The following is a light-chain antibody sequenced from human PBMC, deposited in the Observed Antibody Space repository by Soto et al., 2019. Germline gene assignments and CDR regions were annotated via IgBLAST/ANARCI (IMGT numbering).Light chain of an antibody. CDR2: GAS. CDR3: QQYNDWPPIT. V-gene: IGKV3-15*01. CDR1: QSLASN. Sequence: EIVMTQSPATLPVSPGERATLSCRASQSLASNLAWYQQKPGQAPRLLIYGASTRATGIPARFSGNGSGTEFTLTISSLQSEDFAVYCCQQYNDWPPITFGQGTRLEIK. J-gene: IGKJ5*01.